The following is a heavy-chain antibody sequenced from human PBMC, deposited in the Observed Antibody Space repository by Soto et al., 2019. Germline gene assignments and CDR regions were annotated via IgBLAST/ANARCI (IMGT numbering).Heavy chain of an antibody. CDR1: GFTFSSYA. Sequence: EVQLLESGGGLVQPGGSLRLSCAASGFTFSSYAMSWVRQAPGKGLEWVSAISGSGGSTYYADSVKGRFTISRDNSKNTLDQQMNSLGAEDTAVYYCAKDGPRIAAAGTNSFAYWGQGTLVTVSS. CDR2: ISGSGGST. CDR3: AKDGPRIAAAGTNSFAY. V-gene: IGHV3-23*01. J-gene: IGHJ4*02. D-gene: IGHD6-13*01.